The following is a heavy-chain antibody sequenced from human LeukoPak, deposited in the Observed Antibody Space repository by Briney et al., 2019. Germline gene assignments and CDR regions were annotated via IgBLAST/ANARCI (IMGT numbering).Heavy chain of an antibody. D-gene: IGHD3-16*01. V-gene: IGHV3-30*18. J-gene: IGHJ1*01. CDR3: AKDPSAGDFRPEYFQH. CDR2: ISYDGSNK. CDR1: GFTFSSYW. Sequence: GGSLRLSCAASGFTFSSYWMHWVRQAPGKGLEWVAVISYDGSNKYYADSVKGRFTISRDNSKNTLYLQMNSLRAEDTAVYYCAKDPSAGDFRPEYFQHWGQGTLVTVSS.